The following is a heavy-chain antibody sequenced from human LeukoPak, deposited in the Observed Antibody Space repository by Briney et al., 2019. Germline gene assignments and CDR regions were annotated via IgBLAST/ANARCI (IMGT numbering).Heavy chain of an antibody. CDR1: GFSFTNFW. Sequence: PGGSLRLSCAVSGFSFTNFWMSWVRQAPGRGLEWVANIHPEGNEKYHVESVKGRFTISRDNTKNLLFLQMNGLRAEDTAVYYCARGDAFSGDHWGQGTLVTVSS. CDR3: ARGDAFSGDH. J-gene: IGHJ4*02. V-gene: IGHV3-7*04. CDR2: IHPEGNEK.